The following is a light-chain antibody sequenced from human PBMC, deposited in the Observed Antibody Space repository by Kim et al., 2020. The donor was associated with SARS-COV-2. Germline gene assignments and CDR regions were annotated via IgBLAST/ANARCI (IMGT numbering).Light chain of an antibody. CDR2: ENN. V-gene: IGLV1-40*01. CDR3: QSYDARLSGSI. CDR1: NSNIGAGYD. Sequence: QGVAISCTGSNSNIGAGYDVHWYQQLPGTAPKLLIFENNNRPSGVPDRFSASKSGTSASLAIAGLQPDDEAEYSCQSYDARLSGSIFGGGTKLTVL. J-gene: IGLJ2*01.